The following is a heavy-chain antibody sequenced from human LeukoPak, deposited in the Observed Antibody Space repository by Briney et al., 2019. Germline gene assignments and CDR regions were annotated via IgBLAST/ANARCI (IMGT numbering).Heavy chain of an antibody. CDR3: ARSEVVPAAIRFFYYYYGMDV. V-gene: IGHV1-8*01. D-gene: IGHD2-2*01. CDR2: MNPNSGNT. Sequence: ASVKVSCKASGYTFTSYDINWVRQATGQGLEWMGWMNPNSGNTGYAQKFQGRVTMTRNTSISTAYMELSSLRSEDTAVYYCARSEVVPAAIRFFYYYYGMDVWGQGTTVTVSS. CDR1: GYTFTSYD. J-gene: IGHJ6*02.